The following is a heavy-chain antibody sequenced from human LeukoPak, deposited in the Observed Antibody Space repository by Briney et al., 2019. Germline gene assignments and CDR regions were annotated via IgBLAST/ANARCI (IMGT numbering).Heavy chain of an antibody. CDR3: ARVRFLGRAPFDY. J-gene: IGHJ4*02. D-gene: IGHD2-21*01. CDR1: GFTFSSYA. Sequence: GRSLRPSCAASGFTFSSYAMHWVRQAPGKGLEWVAVISYDGSNKYYADSVKGRFTISRDNSKNTLYLQMNSLRAEDTAVYYCARVRFLGRAPFDYWGQGTLVTVSS. CDR2: ISYDGSNK. V-gene: IGHV3-30*04.